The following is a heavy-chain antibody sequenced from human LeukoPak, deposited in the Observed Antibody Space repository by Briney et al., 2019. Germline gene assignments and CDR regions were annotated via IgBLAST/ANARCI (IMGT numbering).Heavy chain of an antibody. V-gene: IGHV4-39*07. CDR2: IYYSGST. CDR3: ARGLDANDWSDTFDI. J-gene: IGHJ3*02. Sequence: SETLSLTCTVSGGSISSSSYYWGWIRQPPGKGLEWIGSIYYSGSTYYNPSLKSRVTISVDTSKNQFSLKLSSVTAADTAVYFCARGLDANDWSDTFDIWGQGTMATVSS. D-gene: IGHD3/OR15-3a*01. CDR1: GGSISSSSYY.